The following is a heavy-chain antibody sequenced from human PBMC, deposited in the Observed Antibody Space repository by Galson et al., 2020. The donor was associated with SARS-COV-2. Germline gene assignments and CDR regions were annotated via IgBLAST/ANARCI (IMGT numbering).Heavy chain of an antibody. CDR3: ARGLPEFDP. D-gene: IGHD2-21*02. CDR1: GFTFSSYA. CDR2: ISYDGSNK. V-gene: IGHV3-30-3*01. Sequence: GGSLRLSCAASGFTFSSYAMHWVRQAPGKGLEWVAVISYDGSNKYYADSVKGRFTISRDNSKNTLYLQMNSLRAEDTAVYYCARGLPEFDPWGQGTLVTVSS. J-gene: IGHJ5*02.